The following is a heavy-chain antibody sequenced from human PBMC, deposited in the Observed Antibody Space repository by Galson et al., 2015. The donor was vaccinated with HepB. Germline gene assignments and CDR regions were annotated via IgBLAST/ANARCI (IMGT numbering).Heavy chain of an antibody. J-gene: IGHJ5*02. CDR2: IKQDGSEK. CDR3: ASPGNVMTAAGRDP. CDR1: GLTFSSYW. Sequence: SLRLSCAASGLTFSSYWMSWVRQAPGKGLEWVANIKQDGSEKYYLDSVKGRFTISRDNARNSLYLQMSSLRAEDTAMYYCASPGNVMTAAGRDPWGQGTLVTVSS. V-gene: IGHV3-7*03. D-gene: IGHD6-13*01.